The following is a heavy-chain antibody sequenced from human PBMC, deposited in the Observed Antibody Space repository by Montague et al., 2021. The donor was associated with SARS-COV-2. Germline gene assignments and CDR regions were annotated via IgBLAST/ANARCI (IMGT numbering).Heavy chain of an antibody. CDR1: GSSISNQY. CDR3: ARISRNSGFVGVFDI. J-gene: IGHJ3*02. V-gene: IGHV4-59*11. Sequence: SETLSLTCSVPGSSISNQYRSSARLHPGQGQESYAYISYRGNTKYNTSLKSPVTISADTPKNQFSLRLSSVTAADTAVYYCARISRNSGFVGVFDIWGQGTLVTVS. CDR2: ISYRGNT. D-gene: IGHD3-22*01.